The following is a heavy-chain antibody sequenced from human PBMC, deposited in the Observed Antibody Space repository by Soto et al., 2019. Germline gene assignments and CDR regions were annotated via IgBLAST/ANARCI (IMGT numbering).Heavy chain of an antibody. D-gene: IGHD1-26*01. J-gene: IGHJ6*03. Sequence: EVQLVEAGGGLVQPGGSLRLSCAASGFTFSDQYIDWVLQAPGKGLEWIGRSRNKANSYATEYAAPVKGRFTIARDDSENSLFLQMNSLKIDDTAVYYCARASSDHYRTYYYMDVWGNGNTVTVSS. CDR3: ARASSDHYRTYYYMDV. CDR1: GFTFSDQY. CDR2: SRNKANSYAT. V-gene: IGHV3-72*01.